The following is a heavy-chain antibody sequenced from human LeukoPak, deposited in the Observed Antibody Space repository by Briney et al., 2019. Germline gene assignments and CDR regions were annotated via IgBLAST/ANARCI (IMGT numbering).Heavy chain of an antibody. CDR1: GFTFSGSA. J-gene: IGHJ5*02. Sequence: GGSLRLSCAASGFTFSGSAMHWVRQAFGKGLEWVGRIRSKANSYATAYAASVKGRFTISRDDSKNTAYLQMNSLKTEDTAVYYCTRALPNSSSWSRWFDPWGQGTLVTVSS. V-gene: IGHV3-73*01. CDR2: IRSKANSYAT. CDR3: TRALPNSSSWSRWFDP. D-gene: IGHD6-13*01.